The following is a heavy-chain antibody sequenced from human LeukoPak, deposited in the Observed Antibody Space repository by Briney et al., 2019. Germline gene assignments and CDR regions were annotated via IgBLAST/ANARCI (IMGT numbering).Heavy chain of an antibody. CDR1: GGTFSSYA. J-gene: IGHJ4*02. CDR3: ARVGIKRGCHHFDY. Sequence: GASVKVSCKASGGTFSSYAISWVRQAPGQGLEWMGGIIPIFGTANYAQKFQGRVTITADESTSTAYMELSSLRSEDTAVYYCARVGIKRGCHHFDYWGQGTLVTVSS. D-gene: IGHD2-21*01. CDR2: IIPIFGTA. V-gene: IGHV1-69*13.